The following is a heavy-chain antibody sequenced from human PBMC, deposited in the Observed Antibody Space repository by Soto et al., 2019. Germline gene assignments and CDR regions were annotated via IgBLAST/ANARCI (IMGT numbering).Heavy chain of an antibody. CDR1: GFTFSSYG. J-gene: IGHJ4*02. D-gene: IGHD1-26*01. CDR3: ASSIRVSELFDY. V-gene: IGHV3-33*01. CDR2: IWYDGSNK. Sequence: PGGSLRLSCAASGFTFSSYGMHWVRQAPGKGLEWVAVIWYDGSNKYYADSVKGRFTISRDNSKNTLYLQMNSLRAEDTAVYYCASSIRVSELFDYWGQGTLVTVSS.